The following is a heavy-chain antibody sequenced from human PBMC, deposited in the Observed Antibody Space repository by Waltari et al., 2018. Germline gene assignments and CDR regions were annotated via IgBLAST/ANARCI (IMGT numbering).Heavy chain of an antibody. J-gene: IGHJ4*02. V-gene: IGHV1-2*02. CDR3: ARDDVFGGQLPCDY. D-gene: IGHD2-2*01. CDR2: INPNSGGT. CDR1: GYTFTGYY. Sequence: QVQLVQAGAEVKKPGASGKVSCTASGYTFTGYYMHWVRQAPGQGLEWMGWINPNSGGTNYAQKFQGRVTMTRDTSISTAYMELSRLRSDDTAVYYCARDDVFGGQLPCDYWGQGTLVTVSS.